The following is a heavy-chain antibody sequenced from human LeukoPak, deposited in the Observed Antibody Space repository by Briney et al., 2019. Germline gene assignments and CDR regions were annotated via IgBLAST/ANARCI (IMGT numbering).Heavy chain of an antibody. CDR3: ARVSGLGSYYDSSGYPDY. V-gene: IGHV3-20*04. CDR1: GFTFDDYG. Sequence: GGSLRLSCAASGFTFDDYGMSWVRQAPGKGLEWVSGINWNGGSTGYADSVKGRFTISRDNAKNSLYLQMNSLRAEDTALYYCARVSGLGSYYDSSGYPDYWGQRTLVTVSS. J-gene: IGHJ4*02. CDR2: INWNGGST. D-gene: IGHD3-22*01.